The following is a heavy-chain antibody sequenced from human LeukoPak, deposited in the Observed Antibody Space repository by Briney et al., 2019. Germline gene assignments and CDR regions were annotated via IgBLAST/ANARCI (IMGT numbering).Heavy chain of an antibody. CDR2: IYHSGRT. CDR3: ARDGLGSRPFDY. CDR1: GYSISSGYY. Sequence: SETLSLTCTVSGYSISSGYYWGWIRQPPGQGLEWIGSIYHSGRTFYNPSLKSRVTMSVDTSKNQFSLKLSSVTAADTAVYYCARDGLGSRPFDYWGQGTLVTVSS. V-gene: IGHV4-38-2*02. D-gene: IGHD2-15*01. J-gene: IGHJ4*02.